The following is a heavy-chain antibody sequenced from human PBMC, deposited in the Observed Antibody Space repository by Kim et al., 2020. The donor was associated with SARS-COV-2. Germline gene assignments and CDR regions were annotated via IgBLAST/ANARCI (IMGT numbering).Heavy chain of an antibody. CDR3: AREMTPTDDYY. D-gene: IGHD2-21*02. J-gene: IGHJ4*01. CDR2: VNAANQET. Sequence: ASVNVSCKASGYTLNSNPIHWARQAPGQRLEWRGLVNAANQETNYSHKFQDRVTITRDTSANTTYMDLLSLTMEDTAIDYCAREMTPTDDYYCGHGTMVT. CDR1: GYTLNSNP. V-gene: IGHV1-3*01.